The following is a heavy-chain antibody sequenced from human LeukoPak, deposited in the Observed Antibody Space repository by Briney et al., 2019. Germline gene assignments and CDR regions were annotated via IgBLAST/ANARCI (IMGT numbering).Heavy chain of an antibody. CDR1: GYTFIDYY. Sequence: GASVKVSCKASGYTFIDYYMHWVRQAPGQGLEWMGWINPNSGVTTYIQKFQDRVTMTRDTSIRTAYMELSRVRSDDTAVYYCARDAGTTGTGIFDIWGQGTMVTVSS. V-gene: IGHV1-2*02. J-gene: IGHJ3*02. CDR2: INPNSGVT. CDR3: ARDAGTTGTGIFDI. D-gene: IGHD1-1*01.